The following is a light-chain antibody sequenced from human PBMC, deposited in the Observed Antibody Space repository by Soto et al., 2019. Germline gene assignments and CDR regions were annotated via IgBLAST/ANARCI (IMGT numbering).Light chain of an antibody. CDR2: DAS. J-gene: IGKJ5*01. V-gene: IGKV3-11*01. Sequence: EIVWTQSPATLSLSPGERATLSCRASQSVSSYLLWYQQKPGQAPRLLIYDASNRASGTPARFSGSGSETDFTLTISSLEPEDFAVYYCQHRMNWPLTFGQGTRLEI. CDR3: QHRMNWPLT. CDR1: QSVSSY.